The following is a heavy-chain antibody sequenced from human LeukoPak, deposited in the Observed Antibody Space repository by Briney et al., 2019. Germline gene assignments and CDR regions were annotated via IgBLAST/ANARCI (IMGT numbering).Heavy chain of an antibody. CDR1: GGSFSGYY. CDR3: ARGSLDYGDYWYFDL. D-gene: IGHD4-17*01. CDR2: INHSGST. V-gene: IGHV4-34*01. Sequence: PSETLSLTCAVYGGSFSGYYWSWIRQPPGKGLEWIGEINHSGSTNYNPSLKSRVTISVDTSKNQFSLKLSSVTAADTAVYYCARGSLDYGDYWYFDLWGRGTLVTVFS. J-gene: IGHJ2*01.